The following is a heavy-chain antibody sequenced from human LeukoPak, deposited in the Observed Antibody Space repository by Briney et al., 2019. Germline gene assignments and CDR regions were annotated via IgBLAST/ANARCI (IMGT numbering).Heavy chain of an antibody. CDR1: GYTFTGYY. V-gene: IGHV1-2*02. Sequence: SSVKVSCKASGYTFTGYYMHWVRQAPGQGLEWMGWIDPNSGGTNYAQKFQGRVTMTRDTSITTAYMELSRLRSDDTAVYYCARSSAPYYFDYWGQGTLVTVSS. CDR2: IDPNSGGT. CDR3: ARSSAPYYFDY. J-gene: IGHJ4*02.